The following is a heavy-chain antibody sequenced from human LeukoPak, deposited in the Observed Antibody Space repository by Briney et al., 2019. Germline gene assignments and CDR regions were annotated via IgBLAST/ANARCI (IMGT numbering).Heavy chain of an antibody. CDR3: AREDYDFWSGSNWFDP. CDR2: IYYSGST. V-gene: IGHV4-59*01. D-gene: IGHD3-3*01. CDR1: GGSISSYY. J-gene: IGHJ5*02. Sequence: PSETLSLTCTVSGGSISSYYWSWIRQPPGKGLEWIGYIYYSGSTNYNPSLKSRATISVDTSKNQFSLKLSSVTAADTAVYYCAREDYDFWSGSNWFDPWGQGTLVTVSS.